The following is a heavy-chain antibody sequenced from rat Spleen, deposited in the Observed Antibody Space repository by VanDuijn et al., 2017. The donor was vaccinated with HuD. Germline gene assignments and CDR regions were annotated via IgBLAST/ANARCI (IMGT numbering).Heavy chain of an antibody. J-gene: IGHJ1*01. CDR1: GFTFSDYA. V-gene: IGHV5-17*01. Sequence: EVQLVESGGGLVQPGRSLKLSCAASGFTFSDYAMAWVRQAPKKGLEWVATIIYDGSSTYYRDSVKGRFTVSRDNAKSTLYLQMDSLRSEDTATYYCARQGYLRDWYFDFWGPGTMVTVSS. D-gene: IGHD2-7*01. CDR3: ARQGYLRDWYFDF. CDR2: IIYDGSST.